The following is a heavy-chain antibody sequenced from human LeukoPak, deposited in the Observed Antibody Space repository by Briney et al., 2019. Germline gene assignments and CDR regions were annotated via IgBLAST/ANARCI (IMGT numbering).Heavy chain of an antibody. Sequence: ASVKVSCKVSGYTFADYYMHWVQQAPGKGLEWMGLVDPEDGETIYAEKFQGRVTITADTSTDTAYMELSSLRSEDTAVYYCAIESGPLVGATTVMSFWGQGTLVTVSS. D-gene: IGHD1-26*01. CDR1: GYTFADYY. V-gene: IGHV1-69-2*01. J-gene: IGHJ4*02. CDR3: AIESGPLVGATTVMSF. CDR2: VDPEDGET.